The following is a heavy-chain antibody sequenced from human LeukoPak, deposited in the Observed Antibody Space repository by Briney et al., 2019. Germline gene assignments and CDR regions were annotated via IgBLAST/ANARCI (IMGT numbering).Heavy chain of an antibody. CDR1: GFSLRAYD. V-gene: IGHV3-23*01. CDR3: AMRDRGYGLDI. D-gene: IGHD3-10*01. Sequence: GGSPRLSCAASGFSLRAYDLIWVRQAPGKGLDWVSIINGGGDIMMYEDSVKGRFTISRDNSKNTFYLQMNSLRVEDTAVYYCAMRDRGYGLDIWGQGTMVTVSS. J-gene: IGHJ3*02. CDR2: INGGGDIM.